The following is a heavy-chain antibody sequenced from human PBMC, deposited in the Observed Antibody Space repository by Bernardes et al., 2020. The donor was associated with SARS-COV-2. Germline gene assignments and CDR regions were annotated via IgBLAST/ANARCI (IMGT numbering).Heavy chain of an antibody. Sequence: LSISRWAMYYVKKNPGTVLERFAIITYDGTTKYNTYSLKGRFTITRDNSKNTLFLQMNSLTTEDTAVYYCSREWEDYTSALFDYWGQGTLVTVSS. V-gene: IGHV3-30-3*01. CDR2: ITYDGTTK. CDR1: LSISRWA. D-gene: IGHD6-19*01. J-gene: IGHJ4*02. CDR3: SREWEDYTSALFDY.